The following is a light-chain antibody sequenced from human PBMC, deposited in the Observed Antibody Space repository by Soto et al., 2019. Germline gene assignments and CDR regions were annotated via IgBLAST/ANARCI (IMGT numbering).Light chain of an antibody. CDR2: EAS. CDR1: RTVTSN. V-gene: IGKV3-15*01. J-gene: IGKJ5*01. Sequence: VMRQSPAPLSVSPRDRAPLSSCASRTVTSNLAGYQQKPGQAPRLLINEASTRATGSPARLSGSGSGTAFTLTISSLQPADFAVYYCQQYKNWPPITFGQGTRLEIK. CDR3: QQYKNWPPIT.